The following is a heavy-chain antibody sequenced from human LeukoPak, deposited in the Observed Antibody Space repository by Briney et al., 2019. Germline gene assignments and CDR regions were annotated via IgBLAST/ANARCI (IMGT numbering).Heavy chain of an antibody. D-gene: IGHD6-19*01. Sequence: NPSETLSLTCTVSGYSISSGYYWGWIRQTPGKGLEWIGSLYHSGITYYNPSLKSRLTISVDTSKNQFSLKLSSVTAADTAVYYCARDKGSGWSRVVLYWGQGTLVTVSS. CDR1: GYSISSGYY. J-gene: IGHJ4*02. V-gene: IGHV4-38-2*02. CDR3: ARDKGSGWSRVVLY. CDR2: LYHSGIT.